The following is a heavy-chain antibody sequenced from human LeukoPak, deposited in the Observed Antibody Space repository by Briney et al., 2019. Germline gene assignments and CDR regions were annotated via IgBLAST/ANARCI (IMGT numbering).Heavy chain of an antibody. CDR3: ARNNGMDV. J-gene: IGHJ6*02. CDR1: GFALSSHW. CDR2: LNRDGSET. V-gene: IGHV3-7*03. Sequence: GGSLRLSCAASGFALSSHWMTWVRQVPGRGPEWVANLNRDGSETYYLDSVKGRFTISKDNAKNSLYLQMDSLRAEDTALYHCARNNGMDVWGQGTTVIVSS.